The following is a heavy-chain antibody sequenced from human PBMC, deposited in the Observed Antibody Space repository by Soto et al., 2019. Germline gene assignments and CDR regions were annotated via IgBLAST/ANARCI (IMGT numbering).Heavy chain of an antibody. CDR2: IIPISGIT. Sequence: SVKVSCKASGGTFSSYTISWVRQAPGQGLEWMGRIIPISGITNYAQKFQGRVTMTGDTSISTAYMELSRLRSDDTAVYYCARDQGSGGSCYDIWGQGTMVTVSS. CDR3: ARDQGSGGSCYDI. J-gene: IGHJ3*02. V-gene: IGHV1-69*04. D-gene: IGHD2-15*01. CDR1: GGTFSSYT.